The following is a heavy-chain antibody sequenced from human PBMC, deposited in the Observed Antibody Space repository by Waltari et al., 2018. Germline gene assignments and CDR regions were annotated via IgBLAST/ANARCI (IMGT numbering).Heavy chain of an antibody. V-gene: IGHV1-18*01. CDR3: ARETYCGGDCLIFGLDY. CDR2: ISAYNGNT. CDR1: GYTFTSYG. J-gene: IGHJ4*02. Sequence: QVQLVQSGAEVKKPGASVKVSCKASGYTFTSYGISLVRQAPAQGLEWMGWISAYNGNTNYAQKLQGRVTMTTDTSTSTAYMELRSLRSDDTAVYYCARETYCGGDCLIFGLDYWGQGTLVTVSS. D-gene: IGHD2-21*01.